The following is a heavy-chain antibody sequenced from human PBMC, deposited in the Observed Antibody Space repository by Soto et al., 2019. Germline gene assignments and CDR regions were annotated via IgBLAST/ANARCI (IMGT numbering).Heavy chain of an antibody. CDR1: GGSISSYY. J-gene: IGHJ4*02. CDR3: ARLLWFGESNDY. CDR2: IYYSGST. V-gene: IGHV4-59*08. D-gene: IGHD3-10*01. Sequence: TSETLSLTCTVSGGSISSYYWSWIRQPPGKGLEWIGYIYYSGSTNYNPSLKSRVTISVDTSKNQFSLKLSSVTAADTAVYYCARLLWFGESNDYWGQGTLVTVSS.